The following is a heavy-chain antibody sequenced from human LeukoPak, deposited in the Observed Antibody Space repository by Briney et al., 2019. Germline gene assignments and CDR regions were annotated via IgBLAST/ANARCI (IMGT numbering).Heavy chain of an antibody. V-gene: IGHV3-23*01. J-gene: IGHJ4*02. CDR2: LRGDGDT. D-gene: IGHD6-19*01. CDR3: AKTTTGYSSGRYPGWPADY. CDR1: GFTFSSYA. Sequence: GGSLRLSCAASGFTFSSYAMSWVRQAPARGLEWVSSLRGDGDTFYADSVKGRFTLSRDNSKNAVYLQMSSLRAEDTAVYYCAKTTTGYSSGRYPGWPADYWGQGSLVTVSS.